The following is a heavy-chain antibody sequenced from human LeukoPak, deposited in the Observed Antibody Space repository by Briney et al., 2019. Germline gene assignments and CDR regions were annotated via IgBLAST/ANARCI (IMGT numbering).Heavy chain of an antibody. CDR2: ISWNSGSI. Sequence: GGSLRLSCAASGFTFSSYAMSWVRQAPGKGLEWVSGISWNSGSIGYADSVKGRFTISRDNAKNSLYLQMNSLRAEDTALYYCAKAPGPPLGFSYYFDYWGQGTLVTVSS. D-gene: IGHD6-6*01. CDR3: AKAPGPPLGFSYYFDY. CDR1: GFTFSSYA. V-gene: IGHV3-9*01. J-gene: IGHJ4*02.